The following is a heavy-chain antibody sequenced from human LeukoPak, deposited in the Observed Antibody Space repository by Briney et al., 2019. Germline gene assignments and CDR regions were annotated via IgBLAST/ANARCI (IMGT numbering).Heavy chain of an antibody. V-gene: IGHV1-69*04. CDR2: IIPILGIA. Sequence: SVKVSCKASGGTFSSYAISWVRQAPGQGLEWMGRIIPILGIANYAQKFQGRVTITADKSTSTAYMELSSLRSEDTAVYYCARIHSCYGVQRAFDIWGQGTMVTVSS. CDR3: ARIHSCYGVQRAFDI. D-gene: IGHD2-2*01. CDR1: GGTFSSYA. J-gene: IGHJ3*02.